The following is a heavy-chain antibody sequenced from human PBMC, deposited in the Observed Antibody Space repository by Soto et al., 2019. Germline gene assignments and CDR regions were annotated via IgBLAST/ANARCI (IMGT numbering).Heavy chain of an antibody. CDR1: TFTFSSNR. CDR3: ASYYYYYMDV. CDR2: IKQEGSEK. V-gene: IGHV3-7*03. J-gene: IGHJ6*03. Sequence: GGSLRLSCVDSTFTFSSNRMSWVRQAPGKGLEWVANIKQEGSEKYYVDSVKGRFTISRDNAKNSLFLQMNSLRAEDTAVYYCASYYYYYMDVWGKGTTVTVSS.